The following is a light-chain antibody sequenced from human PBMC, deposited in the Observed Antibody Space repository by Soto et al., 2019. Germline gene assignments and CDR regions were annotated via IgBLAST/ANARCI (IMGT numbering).Light chain of an antibody. J-gene: IGKJ2*01. CDR3: QQYGSSPRT. Sequence: EIVLTQSPGTLSLSPGERATLSCRASQSVSSSYLAWYQQKPGQAPRLIIYGASSRATGIPERFSGSGSGTDFTLTIRRLEHEDFAVYYCQQYGSSPRTFGQGTKLEIK. CDR1: QSVSSSY. V-gene: IGKV3-20*01. CDR2: GAS.